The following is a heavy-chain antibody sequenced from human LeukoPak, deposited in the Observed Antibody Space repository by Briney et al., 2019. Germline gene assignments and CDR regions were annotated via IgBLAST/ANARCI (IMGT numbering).Heavy chain of an antibody. Sequence: SETLSLTCTVSAGSISGYYWSWIRQPPGKGLEWIGYIYYTGSTYYNPSLKSRITISRDTSKNQFSLQVSSVTAADTAVYYCAKAGWRGGGTFHEFDPWGQGTLVTVSS. CDR3: AKAGWRGGGTFHEFDP. V-gene: IGHV4-59*06. CDR1: AGSISGYY. CDR2: IYYTGST. J-gene: IGHJ5*02. D-gene: IGHD3-16*01.